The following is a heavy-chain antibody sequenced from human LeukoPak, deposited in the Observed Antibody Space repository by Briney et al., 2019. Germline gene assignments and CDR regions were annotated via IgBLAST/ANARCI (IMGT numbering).Heavy chain of an antibody. CDR2: IYTSGNT. Sequence: PSETLSLTCTVSGGSLTSYYWHWIRQPAGKGLEWIGRIYTSGNTNYTPSLKSRVAMPVDTSKNQFSLKVRAVTAADTAVYYCARSGGSGTYYDGTFDYWGQGALVTVSS. CDR3: ARSGGSGTYYDGTFDY. V-gene: IGHV4-4*07. J-gene: IGHJ4*02. CDR1: GGSLTSYY. D-gene: IGHD1-26*01.